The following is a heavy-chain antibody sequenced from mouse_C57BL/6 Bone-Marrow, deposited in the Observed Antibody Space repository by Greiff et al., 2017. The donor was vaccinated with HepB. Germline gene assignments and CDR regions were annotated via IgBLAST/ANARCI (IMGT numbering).Heavy chain of an antibody. D-gene: IGHD2-3*01. J-gene: IGHJ3*01. CDR1: GDTFTDYE. V-gene: IGHV1-15*01. CDR3: TRSDDGYYRYWFAY. Sequence: QVQLQQSGAELVRPGASVTLSCKASGDTFTDYEMHWVKQTPVHGLEWIGAIDPETGGTAYNQKFKGKAILTADKSSSTAYMELRSLTSEDSAVYYCTRSDDGYYRYWFAYWGQGTLVTVSA. CDR2: IDPETGGT.